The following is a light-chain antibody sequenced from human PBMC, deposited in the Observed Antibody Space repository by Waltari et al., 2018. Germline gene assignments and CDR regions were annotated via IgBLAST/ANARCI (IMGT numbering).Light chain of an antibody. CDR2: DVT. CDR3: CSYAGKYTSV. CDR1: SSDIGGYNY. J-gene: IGLJ2*01. Sequence: QSALTQPRSVSGSPGQSVTLSCTGTSSDIGGYNYSSWYQQHPGKVPKLIIFDVTKRPSGVPDRFSGSKAGNTASLTISGLQAGDEAVYFCCSYAGKYTSVFGAGTKVTVL. V-gene: IGLV2-11*01.